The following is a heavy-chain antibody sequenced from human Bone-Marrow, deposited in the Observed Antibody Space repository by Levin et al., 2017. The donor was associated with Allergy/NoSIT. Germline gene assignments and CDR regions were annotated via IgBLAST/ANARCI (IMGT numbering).Heavy chain of an antibody. J-gene: IGHJ4*02. D-gene: IGHD1-26*01. CDR3: AKDLRDLSRGSFGD. CDR1: GFTFRYYA. V-gene: IGHV3-23*01. Sequence: GESLKISCAASGFTFRYYAMSWVRQAPGKGLEWVSAFSGSGGSTYSADSMKGRFTISRDNSKNTLYLEMNSLRVEDTAVYYCAKDLRDLSRGSFGDWGQGTLVTVSS. CDR2: FSGSGGST.